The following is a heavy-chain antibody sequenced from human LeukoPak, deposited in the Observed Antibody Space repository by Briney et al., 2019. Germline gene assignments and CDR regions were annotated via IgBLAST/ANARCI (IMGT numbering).Heavy chain of an antibody. Sequence: SVKVSCKVSGYTLTELSMHWVRQAPGQGLEWMGGIIPIFGTANYAQKFQGRVTITADESTSTAYMELSSLRSEDTAVYYCARLSSGSYYPNYFDYWGQGTLVTVSS. V-gene: IGHV1-69*13. D-gene: IGHD3-10*01. J-gene: IGHJ4*02. CDR2: IIPIFGTA. CDR1: GYTLTELS. CDR3: ARLSSGSYYPNYFDY.